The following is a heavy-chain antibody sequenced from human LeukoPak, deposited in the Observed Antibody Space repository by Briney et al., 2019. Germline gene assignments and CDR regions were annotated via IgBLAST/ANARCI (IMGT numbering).Heavy chain of an antibody. D-gene: IGHD3-22*01. CDR2: ISYDGSNK. CDR1: GFTFSRYA. V-gene: IGHV3-30-3*01. J-gene: IGHJ4*02. Sequence: GGSLRLSCAASGFTFSRYAMHWVRQAPGKGLEWVADISYDGSNKYYADSVKGRFTISRDNSKNTLYLQMNSLRAEDTAVYYCARDARLYDSSGYYLDYGGQGPLVTVSS. CDR3: ARDARLYDSSGYYLDY.